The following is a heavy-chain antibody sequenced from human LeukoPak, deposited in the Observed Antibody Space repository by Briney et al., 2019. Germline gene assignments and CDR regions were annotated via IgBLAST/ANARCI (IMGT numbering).Heavy chain of an antibody. V-gene: IGHV4-30-4*01. CDR2: SYYSGST. CDR3: ARGRWPPLPTY. CDR1: GGSISSGDYC. D-gene: IGHD5-24*01. J-gene: IGHJ4*02. Sequence: SQTLPLTCTVSGGSISSGDYCWSWIRQSPGKGLEWIGYSYYSGSTYYNPSLKSRVTISVDTSKNQFSLKLSSVTAADTAVYYCARGRWPPLPTYWGQGTLVTASS.